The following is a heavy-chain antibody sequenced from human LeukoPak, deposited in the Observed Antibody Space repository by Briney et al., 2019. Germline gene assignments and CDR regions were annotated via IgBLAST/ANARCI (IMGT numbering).Heavy chain of an antibody. Sequence: GGSLRLSCAASGFTFSSNWMSWVRQAPGKGLEWVSSISSSSSYIYYADSVKGRFTISRDSPKNSLYLQMSSLRAEDTAVYYCARLYGDYYFDYWGQGTLVTVSS. D-gene: IGHD4-17*01. CDR1: GFTFSSNW. CDR3: ARLYGDYYFDY. J-gene: IGHJ4*02. V-gene: IGHV3-21*01. CDR2: ISSSSSYI.